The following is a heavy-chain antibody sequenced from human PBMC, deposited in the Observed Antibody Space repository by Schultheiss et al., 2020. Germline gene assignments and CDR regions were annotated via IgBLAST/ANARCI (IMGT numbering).Heavy chain of an antibody. J-gene: IGHJ4*02. CDR1: GGSISSGGYY. CDR3: ARTYTGYYFDY. D-gene: IGHD3-16*01. Sequence: SETLSLTCTVSGGSISSGGYYWSWIRQPAGKGLEWIGRIYTSGSTNYNPSLKSRVTISVDTSKNQFSLKLSSVTAADTAVYYCARTYTGYYFDYWGQGTLVTVSS. CDR2: IYTSGST. V-gene: IGHV4-61*02.